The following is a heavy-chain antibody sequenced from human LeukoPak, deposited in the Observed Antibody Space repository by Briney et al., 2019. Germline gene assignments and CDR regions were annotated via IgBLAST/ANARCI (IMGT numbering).Heavy chain of an antibody. Sequence: PGRSLRLSCAASGFTFSSYWMHWVRQAPGKGLVWVSRINSDGSSTSYADSVKGRFTISRDNAKNTLYLQMNSLRAEDTAVYYCARVPLRYFDWLDGGYFDYWGQGTLVTVSS. V-gene: IGHV3-74*01. CDR2: INSDGSST. D-gene: IGHD3-9*01. CDR1: GFTFSSYW. J-gene: IGHJ4*02. CDR3: ARVPLRYFDWLDGGYFDY.